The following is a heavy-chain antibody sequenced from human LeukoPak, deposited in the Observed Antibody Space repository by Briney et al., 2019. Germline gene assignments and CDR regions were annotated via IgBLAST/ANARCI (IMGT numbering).Heavy chain of an antibody. CDR3: ARELRITIVGVAVYYMDV. CDR2: IYTSGST. Sequence: SETLSLTCTVSGGSISSYYWSWIRQPPGKGLEWIGRIYTSGSTNYNPSLKSRVTISVDTSKNQFSLKLSSVTAADTAVYYCARELRITIVGVAVYYMDVWGKGTTVTVSS. D-gene: IGHD3-3*01. V-gene: IGHV4-4*08. CDR1: GGSISSYY. J-gene: IGHJ6*03.